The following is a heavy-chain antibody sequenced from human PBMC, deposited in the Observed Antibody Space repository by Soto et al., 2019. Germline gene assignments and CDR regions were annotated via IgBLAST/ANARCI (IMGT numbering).Heavy chain of an antibody. CDR3: ARDRYSYYDFWSGSLPYYYYGMDV. J-gene: IGHJ6*02. V-gene: IGHV3-33*01. D-gene: IGHD3-3*01. Sequence: GGSLRLSCAASGFTFSSYGMHWVRQAPGKGLEWVAVIWYDGSNKYYADTVKGRFTISRDNSKNTLYLQMNSLRAEDTAVYYCARDRYSYYDFWSGSLPYYYYGMDVWGQGTTVTVSS. CDR1: GFTFSSYG. CDR2: IWYDGSNK.